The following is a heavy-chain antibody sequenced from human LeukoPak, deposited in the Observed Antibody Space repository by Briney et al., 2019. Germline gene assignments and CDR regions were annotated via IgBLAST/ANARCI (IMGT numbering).Heavy chain of an antibody. V-gene: IGHV3-7*03. CDR3: ASQPAAADVDY. D-gene: IGHD2-2*01. CDR2: INQYGTKK. CDR1: RYTFSNYW. J-gene: IGHJ4*02. Sequence: GGSLRLSCAVSRYTFSNYWMTWVRQAPGKGLEWVANINQYGTKKSYVDSVKGGFTISRDNAKNSLYLQMNSLRADDTGVYYCASQPAAADVDYWGQGALVTVSS.